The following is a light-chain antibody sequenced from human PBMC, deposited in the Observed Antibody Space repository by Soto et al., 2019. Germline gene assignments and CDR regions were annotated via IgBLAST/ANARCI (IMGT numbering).Light chain of an antibody. CDR2: KAS. J-gene: IGKJ1*01. CDR3: QQYSSYWT. V-gene: IGKV1-5*03. CDR1: QCISSW. Sequence: DIQMTQSPSTLSASVGDRFTISFRASQCISSWLAWYQQKPGKAPKLLIYKASSLESGVPSRFSGSGSGTEFTLTISSLQPDDFATYYCQQYSSYWTFGQGTKVDI.